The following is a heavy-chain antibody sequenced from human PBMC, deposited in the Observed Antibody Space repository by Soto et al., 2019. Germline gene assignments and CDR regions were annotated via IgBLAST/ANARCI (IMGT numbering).Heavy chain of an antibody. CDR2: IYYSGST. V-gene: IGHV4-39*01. CDR1: GVSISSSSYY. CDR3: ARHDGLRNYYYMDV. J-gene: IGHJ6*03. Sequence: SETLSLTCTFSGVSISSSSYYWGWIRKPPGKGLEWIGSIYYSGSTYYNPSLKSRVTISVDTSKNQFSLKLSSVTAADTAVYYCARHDGLRNYYYMDVWGKGTTVTVSS.